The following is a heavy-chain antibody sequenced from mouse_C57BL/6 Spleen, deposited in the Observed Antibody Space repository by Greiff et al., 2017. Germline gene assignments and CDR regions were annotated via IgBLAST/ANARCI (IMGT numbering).Heavy chain of an antibody. CDR1: GFTFSDYG. CDR2: ISSGSGTI. D-gene: IGHD2-10*01. J-gene: IGHJ4*01. V-gene: IGHV5-17*01. Sequence: EVMLVESGGGLVKPGGSLKLSCAASGFTFSDYGMHWVRQAPEKGLEWVAYISSGSGTIYYADTVKGRCTIARDNAKNTLFLQMTSLRSEDTAMYYCARAYSGYYGMDYWGQGTSVTVSS. CDR3: ARAYSGYYGMDY.